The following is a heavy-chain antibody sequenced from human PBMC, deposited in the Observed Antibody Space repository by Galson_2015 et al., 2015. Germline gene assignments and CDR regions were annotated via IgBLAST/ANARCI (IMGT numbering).Heavy chain of an antibody. CDR3: ARDYDSSGYYYGEAYY. CDR2: ISSSSSYI. Sequence: SLRLSCAASGFTFSSYRMNWVRQAPGKGLEWVSAISSSSSYIYYADSVKGRFTSSRDNAKNSLYLQMNSLRAEDTAVYYCARDYDSSGYYYGEAYYWGQGTLVTVSS. J-gene: IGHJ4*02. D-gene: IGHD3-22*01. CDR1: GFTFSSYR. V-gene: IGHV3-21*01.